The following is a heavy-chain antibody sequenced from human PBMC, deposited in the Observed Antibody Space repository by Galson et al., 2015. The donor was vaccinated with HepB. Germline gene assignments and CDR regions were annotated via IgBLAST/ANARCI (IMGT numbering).Heavy chain of an antibody. Sequence: SLRLSCAASGFTFSSYAMSWVRQAPGKGLEWVSAISGSGGSTYYADSVKGRFTISRDNSKNTLYLQMNSLRAEDTAVYYCAKGRHIQLWLLYFDYWGQGTLVTVSS. J-gene: IGHJ4*02. V-gene: IGHV3-23*01. CDR1: GFTFSSYA. D-gene: IGHD5-18*01. CDR3: AKGRHIQLWLLYFDY. CDR2: ISGSGGST.